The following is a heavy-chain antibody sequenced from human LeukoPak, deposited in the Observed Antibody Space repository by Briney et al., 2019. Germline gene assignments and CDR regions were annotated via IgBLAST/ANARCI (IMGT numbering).Heavy chain of an antibody. Sequence: GRSLRLSWAASGFTFSSYGMHRVRQAPGKGLEWVAVISYDGSNKYYADSVKGRFTISRDNSKNTLYLQMNSLRAEDTAVYYFAKGAQVDYYYGMDVWGQGTTVTVSS. CDR2: ISYDGSNK. V-gene: IGHV3-30*18. J-gene: IGHJ6*02. CDR1: GFTFSSYG. CDR3: AKGAQVDYYYGMDV.